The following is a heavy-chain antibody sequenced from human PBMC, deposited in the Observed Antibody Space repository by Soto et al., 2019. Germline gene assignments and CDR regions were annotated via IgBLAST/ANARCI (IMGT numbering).Heavy chain of an antibody. CDR3: ARDSYYYDSSGYYPPGYYYYGMDV. V-gene: IGHV3-7*03. CDR1: GFILRNYW. Sequence: PGGSLRLSCADSGFILRNYWMSWVRQAPGMGLQWVASIKEDGSEKYYVDPVKGRFTISRENAKNSLYLQMNSLRAEDTAVYYCARDSYYYDSSGYYPPGYYYYGMDVWGQGTTVTV. CDR2: IKEDGSEK. J-gene: IGHJ6*02. D-gene: IGHD3-22*01.